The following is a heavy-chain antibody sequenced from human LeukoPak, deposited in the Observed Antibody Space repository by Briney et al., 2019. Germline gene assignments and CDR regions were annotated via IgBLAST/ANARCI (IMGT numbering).Heavy chain of an antibody. Sequence: ASVKVSCKASGYTFTSYDINWVRQAPGQGLEWMGWINPNSGGTNYAQKFQGRVTMTRDTFISTAYMELSRLRSDDTAVYYCAREAVAGTVIFGWFDPWGQGTLVTVSS. CDR3: AREAVAGTVIFGWFDP. CDR1: GYTFTSYD. CDR2: INPNSGGT. D-gene: IGHD6-19*01. J-gene: IGHJ5*02. V-gene: IGHV1-2*02.